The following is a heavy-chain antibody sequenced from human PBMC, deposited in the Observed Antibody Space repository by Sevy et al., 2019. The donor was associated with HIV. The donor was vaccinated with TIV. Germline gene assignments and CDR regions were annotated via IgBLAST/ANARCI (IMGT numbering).Heavy chain of an antibody. CDR1: GYSSSNYW. CDR2: IYLGDSDT. V-gene: IGHV5-51*01. CDR3: ARLNYGGNGEVAFDI. J-gene: IGHJ3*02. Sequence: GESLKISCKGSGYSSSNYWIGWVRQMPGKGLEWMGIIYLGDSDTRYSPSFQGQVNMSVDKSISTAFLQWSSLKASDTAMYYWARLNYGGNGEVAFDIWGQGTMVTVSS. D-gene: IGHD2-15*01.